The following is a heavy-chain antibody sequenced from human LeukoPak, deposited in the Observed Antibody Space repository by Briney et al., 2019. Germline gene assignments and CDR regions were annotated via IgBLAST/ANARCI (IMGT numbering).Heavy chain of an antibody. CDR2: ISSSGSTI. Sequence: GGSLRLSCAASGFTFSSYEMNWVRQAPGKGLEWVSYISSSGSTIYYADSVKGRFTISRDNAKNSLYLQMNSLRAEDTAVYYCARDEWEYSSSNFDYWGQGTLVTVSS. J-gene: IGHJ4*02. CDR3: ARDEWEYSSSNFDY. V-gene: IGHV3-48*03. D-gene: IGHD6-6*01. CDR1: GFTFSSYE.